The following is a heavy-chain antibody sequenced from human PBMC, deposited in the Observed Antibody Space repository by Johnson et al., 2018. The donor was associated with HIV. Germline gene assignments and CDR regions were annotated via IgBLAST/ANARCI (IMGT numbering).Heavy chain of an antibody. D-gene: IGHD3/OR15-3a*01. CDR3: AKGPAAVFGLVADI. J-gene: IGHJ3*02. V-gene: IGHV3-73*02. CDR1: GFTFSGSA. CDR2: IRSKANSYAT. Sequence: VQLVESGGGLVQPGGSLKLSCAASGFTFSGSAMHWVRQASGKGLEWVGRIRSKANSYATAYAASVKGRFTISRDDSKNTAYLQMNSLRVDDTAVYYCAKGPAAVFGLVADIWGQGTKVTVSS.